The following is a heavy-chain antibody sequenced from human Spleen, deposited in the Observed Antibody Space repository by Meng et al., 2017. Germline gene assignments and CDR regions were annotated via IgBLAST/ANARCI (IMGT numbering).Heavy chain of an antibody. CDR3: ARGGVWSSGNFPYY. CDR1: GYNFPDYY. Sequence: ASVKVSCKPSGYNFPDYYIHWVRRAPGQGLEWMGRINPKSGDTHYAQKFQARVTMTGDTSISTAYMELSGLRSDDTAVYYCARGGVWSSGNFPYYWGQGTLVTVSS. J-gene: IGHJ4*02. CDR2: INPKSGDT. D-gene: IGHD4-23*01. V-gene: IGHV1-2*06.